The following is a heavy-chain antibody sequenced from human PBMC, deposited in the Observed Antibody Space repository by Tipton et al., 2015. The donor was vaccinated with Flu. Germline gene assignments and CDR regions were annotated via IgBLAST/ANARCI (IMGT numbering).Heavy chain of an antibody. V-gene: IGHV4-59*02. CDR3: ARDPSLGMPDYFDY. J-gene: IGHJ4*02. CDR2: IYYNQYT. Sequence: TLSLTCTVSGGFVSSYYWNWIRQPLGKGLEWIGYIYYNQYTKYNPSLKSRVTVSVDPSMSQFSLRLTSVTAAYTAVYYCARDPSLGMPDYFDYWGQGILVTASS. D-gene: IGHD2-2*01. CDR1: GGFVSSYY.